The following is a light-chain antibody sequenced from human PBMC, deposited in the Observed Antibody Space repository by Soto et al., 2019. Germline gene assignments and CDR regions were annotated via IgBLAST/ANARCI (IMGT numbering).Light chain of an antibody. Sequence: SYELTQPPSLSVSPGKTARITCGGNNIGSKSVHWYQQKPGQAPVLVIYYDSDRPSGIPERFSGSNSGNTATLTISRVEAGDEADYYCQVWDSSSDHYVVFGGGTKLTVL. CDR3: QVWDSSSDHYVV. CDR2: YDS. J-gene: IGLJ2*01. V-gene: IGLV3-21*04. CDR1: NIGSKS.